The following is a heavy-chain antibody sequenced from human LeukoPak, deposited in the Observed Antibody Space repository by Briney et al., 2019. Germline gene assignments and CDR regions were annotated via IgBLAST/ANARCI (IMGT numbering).Heavy chain of an antibody. CDR2: ISYDGSNK. Sequence: GGSLRLSCAASGFTFSSYGMHWVRQAPGKGLEWVAVISYDGSNKYYADSVKGRFTISRDNSKNTLYLQMNSLRAEDTAVYYCAKAPRDMVRGPLKGNWFDPWGQGTLVTVSS. CDR3: AKAPRDMVRGPLKGNWFDP. D-gene: IGHD3-10*01. V-gene: IGHV3-30*18. CDR1: GFTFSSYG. J-gene: IGHJ5*02.